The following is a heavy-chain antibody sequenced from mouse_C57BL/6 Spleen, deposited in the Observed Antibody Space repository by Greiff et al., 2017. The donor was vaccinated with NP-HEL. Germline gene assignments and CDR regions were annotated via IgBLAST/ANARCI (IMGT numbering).Heavy chain of an antibody. CDR2: IHPSDSDT. CDR1: GYTFTSYW. Sequence: QVQLQQPGAELVKPGASVKVSCKASGYTFTSYWMHWVKQRPGQGLEWIGRIHPSDSDTNYNQKLPGKATLTVDKSYSTAYMQLSSLTSEDAAVYKCEIPPYYYGSSYIDYWGQGTTLTVSS. J-gene: IGHJ2*01. D-gene: IGHD1-1*01. CDR3: EIPPYYYGSSYIDY. V-gene: IGHV1-74*01.